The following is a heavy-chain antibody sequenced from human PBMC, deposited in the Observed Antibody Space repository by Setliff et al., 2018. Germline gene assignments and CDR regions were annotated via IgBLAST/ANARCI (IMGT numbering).Heavy chain of an antibody. D-gene: IGHD3-10*01. CDR3: ARDHVYGSQFYYYYYGMDV. V-gene: IGHV3-21*01. Sequence: GGSLRLSCAASGFTFGHYTMNWVRQAPGKGLEWVSSISTSGRYIYYADSVKGRFTISRDNTENSVFLQMSSLRAEDTAIYYCARDHVYGSQFYYYYYGMDVWGQGTTVTVSS. CDR2: ISTSGRYI. CDR1: GFTFGHYT. J-gene: IGHJ6*02.